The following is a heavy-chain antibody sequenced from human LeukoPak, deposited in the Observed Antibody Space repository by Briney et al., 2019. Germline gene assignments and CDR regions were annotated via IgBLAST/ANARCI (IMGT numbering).Heavy chain of an antibody. CDR3: AKDLYYDSSGPFDY. Sequence: GGSLRLSCAASGFTFSSYAMSWDRQAPGKGLEWVSAISGSGGSTYYADSVKGRFTISRDNSKNTLYLQMNSLRAEDTAVYYCAKDLYYDSSGPFDYWAQGTLVTVSS. CDR2: ISGSGGST. D-gene: IGHD3-22*01. CDR1: GFTFSSYA. V-gene: IGHV3-23*01. J-gene: IGHJ4*02.